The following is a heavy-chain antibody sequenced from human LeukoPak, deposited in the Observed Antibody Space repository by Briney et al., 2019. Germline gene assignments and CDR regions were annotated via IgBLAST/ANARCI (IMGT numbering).Heavy chain of an antibody. CDR3: VKDRGNHVTDY. D-gene: IGHD1-14*01. Sequence: TSETLSLTCTVSGDSISSNTCYWGWIRQPPGKGLEWIGTICSSGSTYYNPSLKSRVTISVDTSKNQFSLRLTSVTAADTAIYYCVKDRGNHVTDYWGQGTLVTVSS. CDR1: GDSISSNTCY. V-gene: IGHV4-39*07. J-gene: IGHJ4*02. CDR2: ICSSGST.